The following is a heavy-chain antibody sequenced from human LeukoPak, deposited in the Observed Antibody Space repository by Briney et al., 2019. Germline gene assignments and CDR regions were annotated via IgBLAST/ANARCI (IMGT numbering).Heavy chain of an antibody. D-gene: IGHD3-22*01. Sequence: GGSLRLSCAASGFTFSNYAMSWVRQAPGKGLEWVSTISGSGDKTYYADSVKGRFTISRDNSKNTLYLQINSLRAEDTAVYYCAKDAPYYYDSSGYGGAFDIWGQGTMVTVSS. J-gene: IGHJ3*02. CDR1: GFTFSNYA. V-gene: IGHV3-23*01. CDR2: ISGSGDKT. CDR3: AKDAPYYYDSSGYGGAFDI.